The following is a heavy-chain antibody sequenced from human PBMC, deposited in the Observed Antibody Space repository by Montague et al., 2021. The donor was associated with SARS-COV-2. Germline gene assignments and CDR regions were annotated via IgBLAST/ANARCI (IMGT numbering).Heavy chain of an antibody. CDR3: ARDQTVLEWIWYGMDV. CDR1: GGSFSTYY. D-gene: IGHD3-3*01. CDR2: IDHSGNT. Sequence: SETLSLTCAVYGGSFSTYYWAWIRQSPGKGLEWIGNIDHSGNTXXXPSXXXRVSISVDTSSSQFSLCLTSVTAADAAVYYCARDQTVLEWIWYGMDVWGPGTTVTVSS. V-gene: IGHV4-34*01. J-gene: IGHJ6*02.